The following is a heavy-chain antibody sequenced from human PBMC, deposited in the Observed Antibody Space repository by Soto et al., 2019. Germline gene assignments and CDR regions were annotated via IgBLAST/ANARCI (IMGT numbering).Heavy chain of an antibody. D-gene: IGHD2-2*01. CDR3: ARRWKYQGYGMDV. CDR2: IYPGDSDT. V-gene: IGHV5-51*01. CDR1: GYSFTSYW. Sequence: GESLKISCKGSGYSFTSYWIGWVRQMPGKGLEWMGIIYPGDSDTRYSPSFQGQVTISADKSISTAYLQWSSLKASDTALYYSARRWKYQGYGMDVWGEGAQVTV. J-gene: IGHJ6*02.